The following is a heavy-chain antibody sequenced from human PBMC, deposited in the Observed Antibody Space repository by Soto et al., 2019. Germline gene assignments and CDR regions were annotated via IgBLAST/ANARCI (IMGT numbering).Heavy chain of an antibody. D-gene: IGHD3-22*01. V-gene: IGHV4-59*01. CDR1: GGSFSSYY. CDR3: ARDYYYDSRGYPGAYYYGLDV. Sequence: SETLSLTCTVSGGSFSSYYWSWIRRPPEKGLEWIGHIDYSGSTKYSPFFKSRVTISVDASKNHVSLKLRSVTAADTAVYYCARDYYYDSRGYPGAYYYGLDVWGQGTKVTVSS. CDR2: IDYSGST. J-gene: IGHJ6*02.